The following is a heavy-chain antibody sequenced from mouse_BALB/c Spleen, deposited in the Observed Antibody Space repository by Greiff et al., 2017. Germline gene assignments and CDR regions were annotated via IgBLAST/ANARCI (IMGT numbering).Heavy chain of an antibody. D-gene: IGHD1-1*01. V-gene: IGHV1-87*01. CDR3: ARPTVEGYFDY. J-gene: IGHJ2*01. CDR1: GYTFTSYW. CDR2: IYPGDGDT. Sequence: VQLQESGAELARPGASVKLSCKASGYTFTSYWMQWVKQRPGQGLEWIGAIYPGDGDTRYTQKFKGKATLTADKSSSTAYMQLSSLASEDSAVYYCARPTVEGYFDYWGQGTTLTVSS.